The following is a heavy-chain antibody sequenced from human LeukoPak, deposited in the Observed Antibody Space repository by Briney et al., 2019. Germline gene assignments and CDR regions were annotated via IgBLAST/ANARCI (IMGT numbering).Heavy chain of an antibody. CDR3: AKGGYSY. J-gene: IGHJ4*02. CDR2: IRSKANSYAT. Sequence: PGGSLRLSCAASGFTFSGSAMHWVRQASGKGLEWVGRIRSKANSYATAYAASVKGRFTISRDDSKNTAYLQMNSLRAEDTAVYYCAKGGYSYGGQGTLVTVSS. V-gene: IGHV3-73*01. D-gene: IGHD5-18*01. CDR1: GFTFSGSA.